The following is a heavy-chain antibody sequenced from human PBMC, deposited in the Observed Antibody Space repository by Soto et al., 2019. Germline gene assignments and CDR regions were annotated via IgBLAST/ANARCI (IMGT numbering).Heavy chain of an antibody. V-gene: IGHV3-30-3*01. Sequence: GGSLRLSCAASGFTFSSYAMHWVRQAPGKGLEWVAVISYDGSNKYYADSVKGRFTISRDNSKNTLYLQMNSLRAEDTAVYYCARVIPDQAHYYYYGMDVWGQGTTVTVSS. CDR3: ARVIPDQAHYYYYGMDV. J-gene: IGHJ6*02. CDR2: ISYDGSNK. CDR1: GFTFSSYA.